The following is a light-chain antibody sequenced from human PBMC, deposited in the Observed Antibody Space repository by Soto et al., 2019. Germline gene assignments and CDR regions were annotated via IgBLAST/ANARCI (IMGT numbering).Light chain of an antibody. CDR1: QSVSSSY. CDR3: QHYGDSLT. Sequence: EIVLTQSPGTLSLSPGERATLSCRASQSVSSSYLAWYQQKPGQAPRLLIYGATTRAGGIPDRFSGSGSGTDFTLTITRLEPEDFAVYYCQHYGDSLTFGGGTKVDIK. CDR2: GAT. V-gene: IGKV3-20*01. J-gene: IGKJ4*01.